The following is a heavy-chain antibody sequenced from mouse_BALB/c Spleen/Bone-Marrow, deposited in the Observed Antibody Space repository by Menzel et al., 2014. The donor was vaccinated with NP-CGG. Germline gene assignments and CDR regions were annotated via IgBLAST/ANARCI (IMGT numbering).Heavy chain of an antibody. V-gene: IGHV5-4*02. D-gene: IGHD1-1*01. J-gene: IGHJ3*01. Sequence: EVQLQESGGGLVKPGGSLKLSCAASGFTFSDYYMYWVRQTPEKRLEWVATISDGGSYTYYPDSVKGRFTISRDNAKNNLYLQMSSLKSEDTAMYYCVLRWFAYWGQGTLVTVSA. CDR3: VLRWFAY. CDR1: GFTFSDYY. CDR2: ISDGGSYT.